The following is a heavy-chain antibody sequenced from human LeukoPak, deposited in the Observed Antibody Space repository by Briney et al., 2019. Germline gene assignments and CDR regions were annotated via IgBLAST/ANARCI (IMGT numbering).Heavy chain of an antibody. V-gene: IGHV3-7*05. D-gene: IGHD2-15*01. J-gene: IGHJ4*02. CDR2: IKQDGSEK. CDR1: GFTFSSYW. Sequence: GGSLRLSCAASGFTFSSYWMSWVRQAPGKGLEWVANIKQDGSEKYYVDSVKGRFTISRDNAKNSLYLQMNSLRAEDTAVYYCAADCSGGSCYTGYWGQGTLVTVSS. CDR3: AADCSGGSCYTGY.